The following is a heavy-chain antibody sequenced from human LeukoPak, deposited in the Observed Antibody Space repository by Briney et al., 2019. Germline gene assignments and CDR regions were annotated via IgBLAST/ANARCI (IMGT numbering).Heavy chain of an antibody. CDR1: GYSISSGYY. J-gene: IGHJ4*02. CDR3: ARHHRKGAAGGDY. D-gene: IGHD6-13*01. CDR2: IYHSGST. Sequence: SETLSLTCAVSGYSISSGYYWGWIRQPPGKGLEWIGSIYHSGSTYYNPSLKSRVTISVDTSKNQFSLKLSSVTAADTAVYYCARHHRKGAAGGDYWGQGTLVTVSS. V-gene: IGHV4-38-2*01.